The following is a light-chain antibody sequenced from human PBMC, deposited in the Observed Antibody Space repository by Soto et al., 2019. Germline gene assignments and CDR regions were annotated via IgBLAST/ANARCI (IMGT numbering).Light chain of an antibody. CDR2: DIS. J-gene: IGKJ5*01. CDR3: QQRSNRIT. CDR1: ESVAGS. Sequence: EVVLPQSPSTLSCSPAARAILPCRASESVAGSSAWYQQKPGQAPRLLIYDISTTAAAIPARFSGSGSGTAFTLTVSRLAPDDFALYYCQQRSNRITFGQGTRVEIK. V-gene: IGKV3-11*01.